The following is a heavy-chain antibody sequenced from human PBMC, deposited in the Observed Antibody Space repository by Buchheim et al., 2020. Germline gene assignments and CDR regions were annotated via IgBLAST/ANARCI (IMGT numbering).Heavy chain of an antibody. V-gene: IGHV3-74*01. CDR3: ARSVVVVAAETEGYSYGMDV. J-gene: IGHJ6*02. CDR2: IKSDVSGT. Sequence: EVRLVESAGGLVQPGGSLRLSCAASGFTFSNYWIHWVRQAPGKGLVWVSRIKSDVSGTSYADSVKGRFTISRDNAKNTLYLQMNSLRAEDTAVYYCARSVVVVAAETEGYSYGMDVWGQGTT. D-gene: IGHD2-15*01. CDR1: GFTFSNYW.